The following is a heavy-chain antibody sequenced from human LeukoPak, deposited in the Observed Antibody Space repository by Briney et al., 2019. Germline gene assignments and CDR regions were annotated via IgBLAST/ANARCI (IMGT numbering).Heavy chain of an antibody. D-gene: IGHD3-22*01. CDR1: GGSISSGDYY. CDR2: IYYSRST. J-gene: IGHJ3*02. V-gene: IGHV4-30-4*08. Sequence: SETLSLTCTVSGGSISSGDYYWSWIRQPPGKGLEWIGYIYYSRSTYYNPSLKSRVTISVDTSKNQFSLKLSSVTAADTAVYYCASSRRYYYDSSGYYAFDIWGQGTMVTVSS. CDR3: ASSRRYYYDSSGYYAFDI.